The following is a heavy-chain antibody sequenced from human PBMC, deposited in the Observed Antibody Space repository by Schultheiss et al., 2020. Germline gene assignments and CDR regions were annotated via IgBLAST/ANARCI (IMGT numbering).Heavy chain of an antibody. CDR1: GFTFSSYG. J-gene: IGHJ6*02. D-gene: IGHD1-26*01. CDR3: ARGSRIYGMDV. V-gene: IGHV3-33*01. Sequence: GESLKISCAASGFTFSSYGMHWVRQAPGKGLEWVTVIWYDESHKYYADSVKGRFTVSRDNSKNRLYLQMNSLRAEDTAVYYCARGSRIYGMDVWGQGTTVTVSS. CDR2: IWYDESHK.